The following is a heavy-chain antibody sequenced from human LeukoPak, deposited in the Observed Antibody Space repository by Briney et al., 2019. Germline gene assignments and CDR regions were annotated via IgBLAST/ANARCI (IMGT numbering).Heavy chain of an antibody. Sequence: ASVKVSCKVSGYTLTELSMHWVRQAPGKGLEWMGGFYPEDGETIYAQKFQGRVTMTEDTSTDTAYMELSSLRSEDTAVYYCATSHLAMVRGVIITSLFDYWGQGTLVTVSS. V-gene: IGHV1-24*01. CDR2: FYPEDGET. CDR1: GYTLTELS. J-gene: IGHJ4*02. D-gene: IGHD3-10*01. CDR3: ATSHLAMVRGVIITSLFDY.